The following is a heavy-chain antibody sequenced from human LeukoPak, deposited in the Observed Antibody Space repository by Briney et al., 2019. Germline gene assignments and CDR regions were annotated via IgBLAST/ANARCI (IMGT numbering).Heavy chain of an antibody. J-gene: IGHJ4*02. CDR1: GYSIINSDYY. CDR3: VRHLTSKYSSGWYYVDY. Sequence: SETLSLTCTVSGYSIINSDYYWGWIRQPPGKGLEWIGNIYYSGTTYYNPSLKSRVSISVDTSKNWFSLKLSSVTAADRAVYFCVRHLTSKYSSGWYYVDYWGQGTLVTVSS. V-gene: IGHV4-39*01. CDR2: IYYSGTT. D-gene: IGHD6-19*01.